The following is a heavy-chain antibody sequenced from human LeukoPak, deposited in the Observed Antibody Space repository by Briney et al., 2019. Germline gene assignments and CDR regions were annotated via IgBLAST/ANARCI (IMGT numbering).Heavy chain of an antibody. D-gene: IGHD4-17*01. V-gene: IGHV1-2*02. CDR2: ISPNSGGT. J-gene: IGHJ3*02. Sequence: ASVKVSCKASGYTFTGYYMHWVRQAPGQGLEWMGWISPNSGGTNYAQKFQGRVTMTRDTSISTAYMELSRLRSDDTAVYYCARENPMTTVTDAFDIWGQGTMVTVSS. CDR3: ARENPMTTVTDAFDI. CDR1: GYTFTGYY.